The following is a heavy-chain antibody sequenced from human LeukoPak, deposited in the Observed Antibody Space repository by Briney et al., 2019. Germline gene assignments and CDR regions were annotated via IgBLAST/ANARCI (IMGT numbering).Heavy chain of an antibody. Sequence: PGGSLRLSCAASGFTFSSYAMHWVRQAPGKVLEWVAVISYDGSNKYYADSVKGRFTISRDNSKNTLYLQMNSLRAEDTAVYYCARDSGSSGWYLISYYFDYWGQGTLVTVSS. CDR3: ARDSGSSGWYLISYYFDY. V-gene: IGHV3-30-3*01. J-gene: IGHJ4*02. CDR1: GFTFSSYA. D-gene: IGHD6-19*01. CDR2: ISYDGSNK.